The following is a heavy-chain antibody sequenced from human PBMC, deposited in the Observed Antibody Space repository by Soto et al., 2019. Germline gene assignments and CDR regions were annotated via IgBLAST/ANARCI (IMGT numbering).Heavy chain of an antibody. V-gene: IGHV3-30*18. CDR2: ISYDGSNK. Sequence: QVQLVESGGGGVQPGRSLRLSCAASGFTFSSYGMHVVLQAPGKGLAWVAVISYDGSNKYYADSVKGRFTISRDNSKNALYLQMNSLRAEDTAVYYWAKYGGYGMVDWGQWTTVTVSS. J-gene: IGHJ6*02. CDR1: GFTFSSYG. D-gene: IGHD1-26*01. CDR3: AKYGGYGMVD.